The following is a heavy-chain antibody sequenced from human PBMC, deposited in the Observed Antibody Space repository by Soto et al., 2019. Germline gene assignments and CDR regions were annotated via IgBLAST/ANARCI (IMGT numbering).Heavy chain of an antibody. Sequence: ETLSLTXSVSGGSISSYYWSWIRQPPGKGLEWIGYIYYSGTTNYNPSLKSRVAISIDTSKNQFSLKLRSVTAADTAVYYCARSGQDTTVTYFYYYGMDVWGQGTTVTVSS. CDR3: ARSGQDTTVTYFYYYGMDV. CDR1: GGSISSYY. J-gene: IGHJ6*02. D-gene: IGHD4-4*01. V-gene: IGHV4-59*01. CDR2: IYYSGTT.